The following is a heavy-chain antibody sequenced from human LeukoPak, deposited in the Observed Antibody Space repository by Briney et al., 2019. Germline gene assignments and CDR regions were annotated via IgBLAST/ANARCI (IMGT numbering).Heavy chain of an antibody. CDR2: IYYSGST. V-gene: IGHV4-39*07. CDR3: ARDFYSGYCSTTSCYGRYNWFDP. CDR1: GGSIGSSSYY. Sequence: SETLSLTCTVSGGSIGSSSYYWVWIRQPPGKGLEWIGSIYYSGSTYYNPSLMRQVTISVDTSKNQFSLRLTSVTAADTAVYYCARDFYSGYCSTTSCYGRYNWFDPWGQGTLVTVSS. J-gene: IGHJ5*02. D-gene: IGHD2-2*01.